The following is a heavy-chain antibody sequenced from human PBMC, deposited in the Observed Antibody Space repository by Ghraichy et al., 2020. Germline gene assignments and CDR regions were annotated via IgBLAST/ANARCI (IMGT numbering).Heavy chain of an antibody. CDR1: GFTFSSYW. J-gene: IGHJ4*02. CDR2: ISSDGSST. D-gene: IGHD3-22*01. CDR3: AGVSYHSYYDSSGYYPLGY. Sequence: GGSLRLSCAASGFTFSSYWMHWVRQAPGKGLVWVSRISSDGSSTAYADSVKGRFTISRDNAKNTLYLQMKSLRAEDTAVYFCAGVSYHSYYDSSGYYPLGYWGQGTLVTVSS. V-gene: IGHV3-74*01.